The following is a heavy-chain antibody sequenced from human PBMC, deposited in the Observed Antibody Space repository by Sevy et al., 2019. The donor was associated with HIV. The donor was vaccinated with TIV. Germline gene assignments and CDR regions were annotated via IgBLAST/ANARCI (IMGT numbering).Heavy chain of an antibody. CDR2: ISSNGGKT. V-gene: IGHV3-64*01. Sequence: GGSLRLSCAASGFTFSSYAMHWVRQAPGKGLEYVSAISSNGGKTYYANSVKGRFTISRDNSKNTMYLQMGSLRAEDMAVYYCARGGPPRSEFEGAFDFWGQGTMVTVSS. D-gene: IGHD6-19*01. CDR3: ARGGPPRSEFEGAFDF. J-gene: IGHJ3*01. CDR1: GFTFSSYA.